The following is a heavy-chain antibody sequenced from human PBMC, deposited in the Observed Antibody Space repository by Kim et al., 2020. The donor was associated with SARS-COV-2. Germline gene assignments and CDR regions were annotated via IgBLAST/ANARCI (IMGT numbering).Heavy chain of an antibody. J-gene: IGHJ5*02. CDR3: ARAGDIVVVPDNWFDP. Sequence: KLQGRVTMTTDTSTSTAYMELRSLRSDDTAVYYCARAGDIVVVPDNWFDPWGQGTLVTVSS. V-gene: IGHV1-18*01. D-gene: IGHD2-2*01.